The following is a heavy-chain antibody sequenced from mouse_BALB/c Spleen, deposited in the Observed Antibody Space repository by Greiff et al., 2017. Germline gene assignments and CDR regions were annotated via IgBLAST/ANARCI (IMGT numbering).Heavy chain of an antibody. Sequence: EVMLVESGGGLVKPGGSLKLSCAASGFTFSSYAMSWVRQSPEKRLEWVAEISSGGSYTYYPDTVTGRFTISRDNAKNTLYLEMSSLRSEDTAMYYCARGITMATGLNYWGQGTTLTVSS. V-gene: IGHV5-9-4*01. J-gene: IGHJ2*01. CDR3: ARGITMATGLNY. CDR1: GFTFSSYA. CDR2: ISSGGSYT. D-gene: IGHD1-2*01.